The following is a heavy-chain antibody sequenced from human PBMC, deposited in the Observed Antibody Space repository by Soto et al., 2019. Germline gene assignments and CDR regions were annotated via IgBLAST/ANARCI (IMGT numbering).Heavy chain of an antibody. D-gene: IGHD5-18*01. V-gene: IGHV3-23*01. CDR2: ISGSGGST. J-gene: IGHJ4*02. Sequence: EVQLLESGGGLVQPGGSLRLSCAASGFTFSSYAMSWVRQAPGKGLEWVSAISGSGGSTYYADSVKGRFTISRDNSKNTLYLQMNSLRAEDTAVYYCAKGWRIQLWFKRGQTFDYWGQGTLVTVSS. CDR3: AKGWRIQLWFKRGQTFDY. CDR1: GFTFSSYA.